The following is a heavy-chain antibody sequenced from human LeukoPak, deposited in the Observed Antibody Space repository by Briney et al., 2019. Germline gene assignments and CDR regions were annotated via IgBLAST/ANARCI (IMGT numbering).Heavy chain of an antibody. D-gene: IGHD2-21*02. CDR3: ARTYGGDGGQRFDY. CDR1: GFTFSSYG. V-gene: IGHV3-21*01. CDR2: IGSSSDYI. J-gene: IGHJ4*02. Sequence: PGRSLRLSCAASGFTFSSYGMNWVRQAPGKGLEWVSSIGSSSDYIYYADSVKDRFTISRDNAKNSLYLQMNSLRAEDTAIYYCARTYGGDGGQRFDYWGQGTLVTVSS.